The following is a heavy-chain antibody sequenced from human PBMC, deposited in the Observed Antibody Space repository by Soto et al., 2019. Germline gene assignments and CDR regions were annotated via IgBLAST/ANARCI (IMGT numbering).Heavy chain of an antibody. CDR2: LLYDGSNT. CDR3: AKDSDDSGVWGWFDP. CDR1: GFTFSNYA. Sequence: WSLRLSCAASGFTFSNYAMHWVRQPPGKGLGWVAVLLYDGSNTYYSESVKGRFTISRDNSKNLLYLQMNSLRAEDTAIYYCAKDSDDSGVWGWFDPWGQGTLVTVSS. V-gene: IGHV3-30*04. D-gene: IGHD2-21*01. J-gene: IGHJ5*02.